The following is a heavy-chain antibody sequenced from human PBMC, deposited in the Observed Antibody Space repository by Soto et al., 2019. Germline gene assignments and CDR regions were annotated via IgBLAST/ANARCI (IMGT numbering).Heavy chain of an antibody. J-gene: IGHJ6*02. CDR3: ARYIPGVRYYGMDV. D-gene: IGHD2-2*01. V-gene: IGHV3-23*01. Sequence: GGSLRLSCAASGFSFSSYAMKWVRQAPGKGLEWVSLIGESGTPTYYADSVKGRFTISRDNSGNTLFLEMYSLRAEDTAVYYCARYIPGVRYYGMDVWGQGTTVTVSS. CDR1: GFSFSSYA. CDR2: IGESGTPT.